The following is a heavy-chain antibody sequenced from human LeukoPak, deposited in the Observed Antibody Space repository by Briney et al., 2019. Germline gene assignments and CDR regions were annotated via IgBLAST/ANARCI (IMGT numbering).Heavy chain of an antibody. CDR3: ARDPTPTGCLLG. Sequence: SVKVSCKASGGTFSSYAISWVRQAPGQGLEWMGRIIPIFGTANYAQEFQGRVTITTDESTSTAYMELSSLRSEDTAVYYCARDPTPTGCLLGWGQGARVTVSP. CDR2: IIPIFGTA. CDR1: GGTFSSYA. D-gene: IGHD1-14*01. V-gene: IGHV1-69*05. J-gene: IGHJ4*02.